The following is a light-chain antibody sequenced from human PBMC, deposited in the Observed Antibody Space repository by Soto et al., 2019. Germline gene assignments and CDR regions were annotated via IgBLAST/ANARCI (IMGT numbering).Light chain of an antibody. CDR2: GAS. J-gene: IGKJ2*01. CDR1: QSISSN. CDR3: QQTSITPRT. V-gene: IGKV1-39*01. Sequence: DIQMTQSPYSLSASVGDRVTITCRASQSISSNLNWYQQKPGKAPKLLIYGASSLQSGVPSRFSGSGSGTDFTLIISSLQPEDFATYYCQQTSITPRTFGQGTKLEIK.